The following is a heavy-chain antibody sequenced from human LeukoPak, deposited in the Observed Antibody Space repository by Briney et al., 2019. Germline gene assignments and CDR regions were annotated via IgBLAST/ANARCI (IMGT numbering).Heavy chain of an antibody. V-gene: IGHV4-4*07. Sequence: TPSETLSLTCTVSGGSINGYYWSWIRQPAGKGLEWIGRIYNSESINYNPSLKSRVTMSIDTSMSQFSLKLNSVTAADTAVYYCARDRSSSYTRDWFDPWGQGALVTVSS. J-gene: IGHJ5*02. CDR2: IYNSESI. CDR3: ARDRSSSYTRDWFDP. D-gene: IGHD6-13*01. CDR1: GGSINGYY.